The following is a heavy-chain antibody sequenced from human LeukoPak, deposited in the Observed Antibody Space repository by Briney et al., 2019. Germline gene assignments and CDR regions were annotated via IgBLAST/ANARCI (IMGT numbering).Heavy chain of an antibody. CDR3: ARPSVLGPNTDY. CDR1: GFTFSDYW. J-gene: IGHJ4*02. D-gene: IGHD4/OR15-4a*01. V-gene: IGHV3-7*01. Sequence: GGSLRLSCTASGFTFSDYWMSWVRQTPGKGLEWVASIEQDGSEKFYVDSVKGRFTISRDNAKNSLFLQMNSLRADDTAVHYCARPSVLGPNTDYWGQGTLLTVSS. CDR2: IEQDGSEK.